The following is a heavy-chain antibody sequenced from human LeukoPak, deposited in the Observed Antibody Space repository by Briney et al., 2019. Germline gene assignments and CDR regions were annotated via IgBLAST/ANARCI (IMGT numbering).Heavy chain of an antibody. CDR3: ARRDSSGSIVFDY. J-gene: IGHJ4*02. V-gene: IGHV4-39*07. CDR1: GGSISSSSYY. D-gene: IGHD3-22*01. CDR2: IYYSGST. Sequence: SETLSLTCTVSGGSISSSSYYWGWIRQPPGKGLEWIGSIYYSGSTYYNPSLKSRVTISVDTSKNQFSLKLSSVTAADMAVYYCARRDSSGSIVFDYWGQGTLVTVSS.